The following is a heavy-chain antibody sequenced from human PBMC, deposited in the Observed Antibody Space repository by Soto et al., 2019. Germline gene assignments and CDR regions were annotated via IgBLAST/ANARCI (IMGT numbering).Heavy chain of an antibody. V-gene: IGHV4-59*08. J-gene: IGHJ4*02. Sequence: SETLSLTCAASGRSISSYYWSWIRQPPGKGLEWIAYIYYSGSSNSNPSLKSRVTISVDTSKSQFSLKLSSVTAADTAVYYCARGSSEYRKSLDYWGQGTLVTVSS. CDR1: GRSISSYY. CDR2: IYYSGSS. D-gene: IGHD6-25*01. CDR3: ARGSSEYRKSLDY.